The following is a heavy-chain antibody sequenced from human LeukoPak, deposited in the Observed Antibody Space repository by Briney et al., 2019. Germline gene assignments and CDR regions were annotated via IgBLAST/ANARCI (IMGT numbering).Heavy chain of an antibody. D-gene: IGHD5-12*01. CDR1: GFTFSSYG. J-gene: IGHJ4*02. CDR3: ARSRLADSGYDEFDY. Sequence: PGGSLRLSCAASGFTFSSYGMHWVRQAPGKGLEWVAVISYDGSNKYYADSVKGRFTISRDNSKNTLYLQMNSLRAEDTAVYYCARSRLADSGYDEFDYWGQGTPVTVSS. CDR2: ISYDGSNK. V-gene: IGHV3-30*03.